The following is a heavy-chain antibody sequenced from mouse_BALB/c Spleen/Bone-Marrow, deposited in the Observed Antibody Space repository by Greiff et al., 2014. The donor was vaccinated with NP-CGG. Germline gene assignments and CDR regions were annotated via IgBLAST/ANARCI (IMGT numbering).Heavy chain of an antibody. CDR3: TRPLYGYVGFVY. CDR2: LYLGNSDT. D-gene: IGHD1-2*01. J-gene: IGHJ3*01. Sequence: EVHLVESGTVLARPGASVKMYCKASGYSFTSYWMHWVKQRPGQGLEWIGTLYLGNSDTSYNQKFKGKAKLTAVTSASTAYMELSSLTDEDSAVYYCTRPLYGYVGFVYWGQGTLVTVSA. CDR1: GYSFTSYW. V-gene: IGHV1-5*01.